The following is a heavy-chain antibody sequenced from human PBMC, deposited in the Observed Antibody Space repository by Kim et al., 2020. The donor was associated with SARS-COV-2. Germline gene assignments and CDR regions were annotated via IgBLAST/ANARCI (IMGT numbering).Heavy chain of an antibody. Sequence: DSGKGRVTISRDNAKNSLYLQMNSLRAEDTAVYYCARAPDPYYDSSGYYDWGQGTLVTVSS. D-gene: IGHD3-22*01. V-gene: IGHV3-21*01. J-gene: IGHJ4*02. CDR3: ARAPDPYYDSSGYYD.